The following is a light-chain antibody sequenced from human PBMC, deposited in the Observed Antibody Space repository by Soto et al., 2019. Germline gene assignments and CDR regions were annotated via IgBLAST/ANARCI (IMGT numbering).Light chain of an antibody. CDR1: SNDIGGYKY. CDR3: SSFTRTNPYV. CDR2: DVS. J-gene: IGLJ1*01. Sequence: QSALTQPASVSGFLGQSITISCTGTSNDIGGYKYVSWYQHHPGQAPKLIIYDVSDRPSGVSDRFSGSKSGNTASLTISGLQAEDEADYYCSSFTRTNPYVFATVTKLTVL. V-gene: IGLV2-14*03.